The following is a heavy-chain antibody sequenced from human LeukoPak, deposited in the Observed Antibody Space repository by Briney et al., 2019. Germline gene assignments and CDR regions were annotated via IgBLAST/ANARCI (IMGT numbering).Heavy chain of an antibody. V-gene: IGHV3-74*01. D-gene: IGHD3-22*01. CDR3: ARESYYDSSGFDY. CDR1: GFSFNNVW. J-gene: IGHJ4*02. CDR2: INTDGSTT. Sequence: GGSLRLSCAASGFSFNNVWMSCVRQAPGKGLVCVSRINTDGSTTDYADSVKGRFTISRDNAKNTLYLQVDSLGAEDTAVYYCARESYYDSSGFDYWGQGTLVTVSS.